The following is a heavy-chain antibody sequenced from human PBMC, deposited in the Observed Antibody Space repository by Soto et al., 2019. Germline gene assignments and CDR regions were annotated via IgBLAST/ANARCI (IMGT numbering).Heavy chain of an antibody. J-gene: IGHJ5*02. CDR2: IIPIFGST. Sequence: QVQLVQSGAEVKKPGSSVKVSCKASGGTFNSYAINWVRQAPGQGLEWMGGIIPIFGSTTYSQNFQGRLTITADASTSTAYMELSSLTSEDTAVYYCAKEAAAGRPRSDPWGQGTLVTVSS. CDR1: GGTFNSYA. V-gene: IGHV1-69*01. CDR3: AKEAAAGRPRSDP. D-gene: IGHD6-13*01.